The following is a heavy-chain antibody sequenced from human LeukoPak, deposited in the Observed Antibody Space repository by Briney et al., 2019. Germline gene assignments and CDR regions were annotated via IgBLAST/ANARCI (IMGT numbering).Heavy chain of an antibody. CDR3: ARDWSPYYYDTSGYSRYFDY. CDR1: GYTFSSYG. V-gene: IGHV1-18*01. Sequence: ASVKVSCKASGYTFSSYGISWVRQAPGQGLEWMGWISAYNGNTNYAQKLQGRVTMTTDTSTGTAYMELRSLRSDDTAVYYCARDWSPYYYDTSGYSRYFDYWGQGTLVTVSP. J-gene: IGHJ4*02. D-gene: IGHD3-22*01. CDR2: ISAYNGNT.